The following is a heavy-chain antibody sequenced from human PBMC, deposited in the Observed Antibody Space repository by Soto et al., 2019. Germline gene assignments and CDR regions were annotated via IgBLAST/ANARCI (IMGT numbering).Heavy chain of an antibody. CDR2: ISSSSAYI. J-gene: IGHJ4*02. D-gene: IGHD3-16*01. CDR1: GFTFGSFT. CDR3: ARDGLTFGGD. Sequence: EVHLVEAGGGLVKPGESLTLSCAASGFTFGSFTLNWVRQAPGKGLEWVSSISSSSAYIYYAESVKGRFTISRDNARSTLYLQMNGLRLDDTAVYFCARDGLTFGGDWGQGTLVAVSS. V-gene: IGHV3-21*06.